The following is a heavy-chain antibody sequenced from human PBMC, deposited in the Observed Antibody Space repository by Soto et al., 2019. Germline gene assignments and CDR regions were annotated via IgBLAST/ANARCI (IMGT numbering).Heavy chain of an antibody. D-gene: IGHD3-22*01. Sequence: GGSLRLSCAASGFTFRNYGMNWVRQAPGKGLEGVSYIGIGSSTKYYADSVKGRFTSSRDNAKNSLYLQMNSLRAEDTAVYYCARDQLYYNDISGRPLNAFDVWGQGTMVTVSS. V-gene: IGHV3-48*01. CDR1: GFTFRNYG. J-gene: IGHJ3*01. CDR3: ARDQLYYNDISGRPLNAFDV. CDR2: IGIGSSTK.